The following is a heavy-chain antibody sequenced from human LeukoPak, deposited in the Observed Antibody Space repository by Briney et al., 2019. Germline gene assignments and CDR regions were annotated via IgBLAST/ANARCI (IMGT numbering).Heavy chain of an antibody. J-gene: IGHJ4*02. V-gene: IGHV3-23*01. CDR1: GFTFSSYA. CDR3: AKKKGYCTNGVCYRYFDY. CDR2: ISGSGGST. D-gene: IGHD2-8*01. Sequence: PAGGSLRLSCAASGFTFSSYAMSWVRQAPGKGLEWVSAISGSGGSTYYADSVKGRFTISRGNSKNTLYLQMNSLRAEDTAVYYCAKKKGYCTNGVCYRYFDYWGQGTLVTVSS.